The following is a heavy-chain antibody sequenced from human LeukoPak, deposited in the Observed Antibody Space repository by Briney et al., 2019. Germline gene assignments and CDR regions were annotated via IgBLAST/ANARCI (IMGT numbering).Heavy chain of an antibody. J-gene: IGHJ4*02. CDR3: AKDGYDFWSGYYTSDY. CDR2: IRYDGSNK. CDR1: GFTFSSYG. D-gene: IGHD3-3*01. Sequence: GGSPRLSCAASGFTFSSYGMHWVRQAPGKGLEWVAFIRYDGSNKYYADSVKGRFTISRDNSKNTLYLQMNSLRAEDTAVYYCAKDGYDFWSGYYTSDYWGQGTLVTVSS. V-gene: IGHV3-30*02.